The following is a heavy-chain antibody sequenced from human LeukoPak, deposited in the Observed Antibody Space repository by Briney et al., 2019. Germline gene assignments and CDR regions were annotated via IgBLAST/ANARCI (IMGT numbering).Heavy chain of an antibody. CDR1: GFTFSSYG. CDR3: ARYTQTPGD. J-gene: IGHJ4*02. Sequence: GGSLRLSCAASGFTFSSYGMHWVRQAPGKGLEWITAIQYDGSKTYYADSVKGRFTISRDNAENSLYLQMNSLGAEDTAVYYCARYTQTPGDWGQGTLVTVSS. V-gene: IGHV3-33*05. CDR2: IQYDGSKT. D-gene: IGHD7-27*01.